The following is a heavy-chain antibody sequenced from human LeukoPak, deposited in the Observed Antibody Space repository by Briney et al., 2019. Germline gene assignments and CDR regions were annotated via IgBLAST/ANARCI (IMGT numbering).Heavy chain of an antibody. CDR2: IKQDGSER. Sequence: GGSLRLSCAASGFIFSTYWMSWVRQAPGKGLEWVGNIKQDGSERNYVDSVKGRFTISRDNAKKSLYLQMDSLRAEDAAVYYCARDWGAYYHFFDYWGQGTLVTVSS. D-gene: IGHD3-22*01. V-gene: IGHV3-7*01. CDR1: GFIFSTYW. CDR3: ARDWGAYYHFFDY. J-gene: IGHJ4*02.